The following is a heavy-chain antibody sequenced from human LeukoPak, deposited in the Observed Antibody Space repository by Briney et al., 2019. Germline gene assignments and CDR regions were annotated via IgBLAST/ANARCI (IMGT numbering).Heavy chain of an antibody. CDR1: GGSISSYY. CDR3: ARPERGGARNAFDI. D-gene: IGHD3-10*01. CDR2: IYYSGNT. J-gene: IGHJ3*02. Sequence: SETLSLTCTVSGGSISSYYWSWIRQPPGKGLEWIGYIYYSGNTNYNPSLKSRVTISADTSKNQFSLKLSSVTAADTAVYYCARPERGGARNAFDIWGQGTMVTVSS. V-gene: IGHV4-59*08.